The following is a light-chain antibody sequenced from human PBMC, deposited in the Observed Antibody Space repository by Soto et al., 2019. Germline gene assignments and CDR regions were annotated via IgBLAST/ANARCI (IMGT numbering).Light chain of an antibody. CDR1: QRLLHSNGNTF. J-gene: IGKJ2*01. V-gene: IGKV2-28*01. CDR2: LGS. Sequence: EIVMTQSPPSLTVTPGEPASISCRSSQRLLHSNGNTFLDWYLQKPGQSPQLLIYLGSNRASGVPDRVSGSEARTDFTLKISRAEAEDVGVYYCMQALQTPYTFGQGTKLEIK. CDR3: MQALQTPYT.